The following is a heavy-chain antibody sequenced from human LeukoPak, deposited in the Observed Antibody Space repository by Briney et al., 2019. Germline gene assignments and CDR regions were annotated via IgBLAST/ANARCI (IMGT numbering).Heavy chain of an antibody. J-gene: IGHJ6*02. D-gene: IGHD3-22*01. CDR2: ISAYNGNT. V-gene: IGHV1-18*01. CDR1: GYTFTSYG. CDR3: AREAWYYDSSGYSYGIIDYYYYGMDV. Sequence: ASVKVSCKASGYTFTSYGISWVRQAPGQGLEWMGWISAYNGNTNYAQKLQGRVTMTTDTSTSTAYMELRSLRSDDTAVYYCAREAWYYDSSGYSYGIIDYYYYGMDVWGQGTTVTVPS.